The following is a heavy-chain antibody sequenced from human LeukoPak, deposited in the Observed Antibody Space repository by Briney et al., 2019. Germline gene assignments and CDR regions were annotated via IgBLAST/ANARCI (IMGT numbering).Heavy chain of an antibody. CDR1: GYTLTELS. Sequence: ASVKVSCKVSGYTLTELSMHWVRQAPGKGLEWMGGFDPEDGETIYAQKFQGRVTMTEDTSTDTAYMELSSLRSEDTAVYYCARSGSYCSSTSCSEEYYYYYYYMDVWGKGTPVTVSS. CDR2: FDPEDGET. V-gene: IGHV1-24*01. D-gene: IGHD2-2*01. CDR3: ARSGSYCSSTSCSEEYYYYYYYMDV. J-gene: IGHJ6*03.